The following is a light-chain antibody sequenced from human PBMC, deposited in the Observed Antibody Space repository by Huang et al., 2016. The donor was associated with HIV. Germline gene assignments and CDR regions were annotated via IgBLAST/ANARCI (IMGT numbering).Light chain of an antibody. CDR1: QSISTY. CDR3: QQSHSIPYT. J-gene: IGKJ2*01. CDR2: AAS. V-gene: IGKV1-39*01. Sequence: DIQMTKSPSSLSASVGDRLTVTCRSSQSISTYLNWYQQKPGKSPKLLIYAASSLQSGVPSRFSGSGSGTDFTLTISSLRPEDFATYYCQQSHSIPYTFGQGTKLEIK.